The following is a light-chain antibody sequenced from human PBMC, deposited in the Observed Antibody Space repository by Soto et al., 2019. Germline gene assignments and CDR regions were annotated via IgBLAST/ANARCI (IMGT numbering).Light chain of an antibody. CDR3: HQYYNWPRGT. CDR1: QSVNNN. Sequence: IVMTQSPATLSVSPGERATLSCGASQSVNNNLAWYQQKPGQAPRLLIYGASTRATGVPARFSGSGSGTEFTLTISSLQSEDFAVYYCHQYYNWPRGTFGQGTKVEIK. CDR2: GAS. V-gene: IGKV3-15*01. J-gene: IGKJ1*01.